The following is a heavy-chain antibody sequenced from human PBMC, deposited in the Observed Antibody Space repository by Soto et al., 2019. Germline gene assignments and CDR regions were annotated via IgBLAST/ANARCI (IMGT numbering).Heavy chain of an antibody. D-gene: IGHD1-7*01. CDR3: AKNQERELPRVIDF. CDR1: GLTFGNYA. V-gene: IGHV3-23*01. Sequence: GSLRLSCATSGLTFGNYAMSWVRQAPGGGLDWVSSMSGSSSTTYYADSVRGRFTISRDRSKNTLYLQMSSLRAEDTALYYCAKNQERELPRVIDFWGQGTLVTVSS. CDR2: MSGSSSTT. J-gene: IGHJ4*02.